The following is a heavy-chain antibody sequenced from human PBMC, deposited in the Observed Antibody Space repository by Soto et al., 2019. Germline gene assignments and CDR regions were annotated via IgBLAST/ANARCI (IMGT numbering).Heavy chain of an antibody. Sequence: EVQLVESGGGLVQPGGSLRLSCAASGFTFSSYWMHWVRQAPGKGLVWVSRMNSDGSSTSYADSVKGQFTISRDNAKNTQYLQMNSLRAEDTAVYYCVRTSLVVAAATREDYWGQGTLVTVSS. CDR2: MNSDGSST. CDR3: VRTSLVVAAATREDY. D-gene: IGHD2-15*01. V-gene: IGHV3-74*01. CDR1: GFTFSSYW. J-gene: IGHJ4*02.